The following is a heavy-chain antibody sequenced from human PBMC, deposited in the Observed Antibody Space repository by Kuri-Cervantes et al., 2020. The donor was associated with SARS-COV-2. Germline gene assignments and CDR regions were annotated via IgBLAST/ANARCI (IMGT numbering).Heavy chain of an antibody. CDR2: IYHSGST. D-gene: IGHD6-19*01. Sequence: SEILSLTCAVSGYSISSGYYWGWIRQPPGKGLEWIGSIYHSGSTYYNPALKSRVTISVDTSKNQFSLKLSSVTAADTAVYYCARGGYSSGWYAVDWGQGTLVTVSS. CDR3: ARGGYSSGWYAVD. J-gene: IGHJ4*02. V-gene: IGHV4-38-2*01. CDR1: GYSISSGYY.